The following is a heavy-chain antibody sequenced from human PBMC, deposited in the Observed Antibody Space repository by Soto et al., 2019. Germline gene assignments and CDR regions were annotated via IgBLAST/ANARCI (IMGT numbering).Heavy chain of an antibody. V-gene: IGHV3-23*01. CDR2: ISETHRGS. J-gene: IGHJ4*02. CDR1: GFSFSNYG. Sequence: EVQLLESGGGFLQPGGSLRLSCTASGFSFSNYGMSWVRQAPGKGLEWVSAISETHRGSYYADVVKGRFTISRDNSTNTLYLQMNSLRAADTAVYYCAKMAPRPDNWGPYRHRFYFDTWGQGTLVAVSS. CDR3: AKMAPRPDNWGPYRHRFYFDT. D-gene: IGHD3-16*02.